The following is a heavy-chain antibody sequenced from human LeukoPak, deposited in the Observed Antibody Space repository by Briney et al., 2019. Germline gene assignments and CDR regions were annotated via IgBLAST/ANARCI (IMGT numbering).Heavy chain of an antibody. D-gene: IGHD1-26*01. V-gene: IGHV1-46*01. CDR3: ARTDSGSYYGPISAFPFDY. CDR1: GYTFTSYY. J-gene: IGHJ4*02. Sequence: GASVKVSCKASGYTFTSYYMHWVRQAPGQGLEWMGIINPSGGSTSYAQKFQGRVTMTRDMSTSTVYMELSSLRSEDTAVYYCARTDSGSYYGPISAFPFDYWGQGTLVTVSS. CDR2: INPSGGST.